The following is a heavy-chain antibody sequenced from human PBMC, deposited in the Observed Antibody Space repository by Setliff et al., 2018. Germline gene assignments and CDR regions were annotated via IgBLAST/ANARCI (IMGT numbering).Heavy chain of an antibody. CDR3: ARAGAIQGGFDI. V-gene: IGHV4-4*07. J-gene: IGHJ3*02. D-gene: IGHD7-27*01. CDR1: GGSISTYY. Sequence: SETLSLTCNVSGGSISTYYWSWIRLPAGKGLEWIGRIHSSGNTNYKPSLKSRVTMSVDTTKNQFSLKLSSVTAADTAVYYCARAGAIQGGFDIWGQGTVVTVSS. CDR2: IHSSGNT.